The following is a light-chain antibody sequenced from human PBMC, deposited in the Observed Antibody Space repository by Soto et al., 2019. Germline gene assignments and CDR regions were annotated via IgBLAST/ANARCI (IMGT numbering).Light chain of an antibody. CDR3: QQYGSLSPIT. CDR1: QSIGSW. V-gene: IGKV1-5*01. Sequence: DIQMTQSPSTLSGSVGDRVTITCRASQSIGSWLAWYQQRPGIAPKLLIFDASILQSGVPSRFSGSGSGTEFTLSISRLQTDDFATYYCQQYGSLSPITFGGGTKV. CDR2: DAS. J-gene: IGKJ4*01.